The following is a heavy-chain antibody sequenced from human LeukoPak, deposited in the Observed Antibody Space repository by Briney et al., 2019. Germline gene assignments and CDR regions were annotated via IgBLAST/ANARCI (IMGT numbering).Heavy chain of an antibody. D-gene: IGHD6-19*01. Sequence: NPSETLSLTCTVSGGSIGPYFWSWIRQPPGKAMEWTGYIYYSGTTNYSPSLKSRVTISVDTSKNQFSLKLNSVTAADTAVYYCARDLKIGGNSGWYTFDYWGQGTLVTVSS. CDR2: IYYSGTT. J-gene: IGHJ4*02. CDR3: ARDLKIGGNSGWYTFDY. CDR1: GGSIGPYF. V-gene: IGHV4-59*01.